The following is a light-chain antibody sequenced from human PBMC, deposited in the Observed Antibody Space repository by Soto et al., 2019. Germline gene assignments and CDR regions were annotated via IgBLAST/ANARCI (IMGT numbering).Light chain of an antibody. CDR3: QQYVTSPPGT. CDR2: GAS. V-gene: IGKV3-20*01. CDR1: QTMRSSH. J-gene: IGKJ1*01. Sequence: EIVLTQSPGTLSLSPGERATLSCRASQTMRSSHLAWYQRKPGQAPRLLIYGASTRTFDVPDRFSGRGSGTDFTLTISRLEPGDFAVYYCQQYVTSPPGTFGQGTKVDIK.